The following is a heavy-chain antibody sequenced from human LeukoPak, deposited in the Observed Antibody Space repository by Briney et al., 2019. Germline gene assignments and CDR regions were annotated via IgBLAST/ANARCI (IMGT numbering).Heavy chain of an antibody. CDR1: GYTFTGYY. V-gene: IGHV1-2*02. J-gene: IGHJ4*02. CDR2: INPNSDGT. CDR3: ARPDILRYFDY. D-gene: IGHD3-9*01. Sequence: WASVKVSCKASGYTFTGYYMHWVRQAPGQGLEWMGWINPNSDGTNYAQKFQGRVTMTRDTSISTAYMELSRLRSDDTAVYYCARPDILRYFDYWGQGTLVTVSS.